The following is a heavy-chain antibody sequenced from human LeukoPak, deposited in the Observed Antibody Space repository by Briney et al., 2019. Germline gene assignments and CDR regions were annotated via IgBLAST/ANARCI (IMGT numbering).Heavy chain of an antibody. CDR3: ARGGSRSPSPGDY. Sequence: GASVKVSCKASGYAFTNYFLHWVRQAPGQGLEWMGIIHPSGGSTTYAQKFQDRVTLTRDTSTSTVYMDLSSLGSEDTAVYYCARGGSRSPSPGDYWGQGTLVTVSS. CDR2: IHPSGGST. D-gene: IGHD2-2*01. J-gene: IGHJ4*02. CDR1: GYAFTNYF. V-gene: IGHV1-46*01.